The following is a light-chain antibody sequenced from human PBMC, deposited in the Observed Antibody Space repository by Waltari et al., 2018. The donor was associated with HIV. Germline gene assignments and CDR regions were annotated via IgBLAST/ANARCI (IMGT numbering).Light chain of an antibody. CDR2: EFT. CDR1: SSNVGAYNS. CDR3: SSYAGSNNVV. V-gene: IGLV2-8*01. J-gene: IGLJ2*01. Sequence: QAALTQPPSASGSPGQSVTIYCTGTSSNVGAYNSVSLYQQHPAKPPKLLISEFTKRPSGVPDLFSGSKSGNTASLTVSGLQAEDESDFYCSSYAGSNNVVFGGGTKLTVL.